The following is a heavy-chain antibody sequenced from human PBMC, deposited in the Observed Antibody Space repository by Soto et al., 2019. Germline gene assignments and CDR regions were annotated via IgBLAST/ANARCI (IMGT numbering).Heavy chain of an antibody. D-gene: IGHD6-19*01. CDR2: ISGSGGGT. CDR1: GFTFSSYA. V-gene: IGHV3-23*01. CDR3: AKDQYSSGWYGAFDI. J-gene: IGHJ3*02. Sequence: PGGSLRLSCAASGFTFSSYAMSWVRQAPGKGLEWVSAISGSGGGTYYADSVKGRFTISRDNSKNTLYLQMNSLRAEDTAVYYCAKDQYSSGWYGAFDIWGQGTMVTVSS.